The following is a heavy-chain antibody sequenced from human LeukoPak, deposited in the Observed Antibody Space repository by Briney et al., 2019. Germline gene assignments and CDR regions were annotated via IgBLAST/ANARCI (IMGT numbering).Heavy chain of an antibody. J-gene: IGHJ4*02. Sequence: SETLSLTCAVYGGSFSGYYWSWIRQPPGKGLEWIGEINHSGSTNYNPSLKSRVTISVDTSKSQFSLKLSSVTAADTAMYYCARQPKYYYDSRDSHLDYWGQGTLVTVSS. CDR1: GGSFSGYY. D-gene: IGHD3-22*01. V-gene: IGHV4-34*01. CDR3: ARQPKYYYDSRDSHLDY. CDR2: INHSGST.